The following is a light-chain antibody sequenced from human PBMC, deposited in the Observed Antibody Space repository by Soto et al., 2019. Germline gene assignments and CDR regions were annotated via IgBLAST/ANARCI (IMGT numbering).Light chain of an antibody. V-gene: IGKV1-5*03. CDR1: QSISNW. Sequence: DIQMTQSPSTLSGSVGDRVTITCRASQSISNWLAWHQQKPGKVPKILIYKASSLESGVPSRFSGSGSGTEFTLTISGLQPDDFATYYCQQYNSYSRSFGGGTKVDI. J-gene: IGKJ4*01. CDR2: KAS. CDR3: QQYNSYSRS.